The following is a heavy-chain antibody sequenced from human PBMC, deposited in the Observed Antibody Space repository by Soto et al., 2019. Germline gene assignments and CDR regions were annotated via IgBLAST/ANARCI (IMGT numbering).Heavy chain of an antibody. Sequence: PGGSLRLSCAASGFPFSRFAIHWVRQAPGKGLVYVSGISFNGGDTYHADSVKGRFSISRDNSKNTVYLQMSSLRAEDTAVYYCMKDSAVTCSVRLFDYWGQGTRVTVSS. CDR1: GFPFSRFA. V-gene: IGHV3-64D*06. D-gene: IGHD4-4*01. J-gene: IGHJ4*02. CDR2: ISFNGGDT. CDR3: MKDSAVTCSVRLFDY.